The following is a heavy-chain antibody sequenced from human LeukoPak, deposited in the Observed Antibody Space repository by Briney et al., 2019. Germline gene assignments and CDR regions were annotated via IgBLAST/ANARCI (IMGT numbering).Heavy chain of an antibody. CDR1: GYNFRNYG. CDR3: ARDSARGYSYGYNAFDI. Sequence: ASVKVSCKASGYNFRNYGIGWVRQAPRQGLEWMRWITAGNGNTNYAQKVQGRVTMTTDTSTSTAYMELRSLRSDDTAVYFCARDSARGYSYGYNAFDIRGQGTMVTVSS. V-gene: IGHV1-18*01. J-gene: IGHJ3*02. CDR2: ITAGNGNT. D-gene: IGHD5-18*01.